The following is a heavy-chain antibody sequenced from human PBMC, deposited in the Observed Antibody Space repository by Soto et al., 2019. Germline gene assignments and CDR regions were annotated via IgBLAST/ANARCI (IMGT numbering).Heavy chain of an antibody. J-gene: IGHJ4*02. CDR3: TTQSGLRYFDWLSFDY. Sequence: GGSLRLSCAASGFTFSNAWMNWVRQAPGKGLEWVGRIKSKTDGGTTDYAAPVKGRFTISSDDSKNTLYLQMNSLKTEDTAVYYCTTQSGLRYFDWLSFDYWGQGTLVTVSS. CDR1: GFTFSNAW. D-gene: IGHD3-9*01. V-gene: IGHV3-15*07. CDR2: IKSKTDGGTT.